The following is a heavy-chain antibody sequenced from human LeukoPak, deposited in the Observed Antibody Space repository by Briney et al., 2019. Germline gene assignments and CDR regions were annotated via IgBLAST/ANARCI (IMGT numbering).Heavy chain of an antibody. CDR3: ARGLRPRIAVAGTRVGYYFDY. CDR1: GGSFSGYY. J-gene: IGHJ4*02. Sequence: PSETLSLTCAVYGGSFSGYYWSWIRQPPGKGLEWIGEINHSGSTNYNPSLKSRVTISVDTSKNQFSLKLSSVTAADTAVYYCARGLRPRIAVAGTRVGYYFDYWGQGTLVTVSS. D-gene: IGHD6-19*01. CDR2: INHSGST. V-gene: IGHV4-34*01.